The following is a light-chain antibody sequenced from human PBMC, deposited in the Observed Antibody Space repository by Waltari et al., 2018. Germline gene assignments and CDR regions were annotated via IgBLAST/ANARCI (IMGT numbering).Light chain of an antibody. CDR2: GEN. CDR3: NSRDSSGDRLV. CDR1: PLRRHP. V-gene: IGLV3-19*01. Sequence: SSELTQDPAVSVALGQPVRITCPGDPLRRHPASWVQQKPGPTPVVVVHGENNRPSGIPDRFSGSRSGNTVSLTIAGVQAEDEADYYCNSRDSSGDRLVFGGGTKLTVL. J-gene: IGLJ3*02.